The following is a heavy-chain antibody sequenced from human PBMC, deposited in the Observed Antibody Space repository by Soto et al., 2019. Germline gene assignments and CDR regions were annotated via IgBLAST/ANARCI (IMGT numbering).Heavy chain of an antibody. J-gene: IGHJ6*02. D-gene: IGHD3-3*01. Sequence: SETLSLTCAVYGGSFSGYYWSWIRQPPGKGLEWIGEINHSGSTNYNPSLKSRVTISVDTSKNQFSLKLSSVTAAHTAVYYCARIRFGGMDVWGQGTTVTVSS. CDR2: INHSGST. CDR1: GGSFSGYY. CDR3: ARIRFGGMDV. V-gene: IGHV4-34*01.